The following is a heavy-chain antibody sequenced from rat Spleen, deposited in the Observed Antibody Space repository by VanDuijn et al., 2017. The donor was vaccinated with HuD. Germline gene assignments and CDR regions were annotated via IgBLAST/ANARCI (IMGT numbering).Heavy chain of an antibody. CDR3: ATHNSGYFDY. CDR1: GFTFSDYY. V-gene: IGHV5-29*01. D-gene: IGHD4-3*01. CDR2: ISYDGSST. J-gene: IGHJ2*01. Sequence: EVQLVESDGGLVQPGRSLKLSCAASGFTFSDYYMAWVRQAPTKGLEWVATISYDGSSTYYRDSVKGRFTISRDNAKSTLYLQMDSLRSEDTATYYRATHNSGYFDYWGQGVMVTVSS.